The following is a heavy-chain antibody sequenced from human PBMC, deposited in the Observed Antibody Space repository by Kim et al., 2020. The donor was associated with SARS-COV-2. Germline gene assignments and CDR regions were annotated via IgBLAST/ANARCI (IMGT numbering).Heavy chain of an antibody. D-gene: IGHD6-19*01. J-gene: IGHJ3*02. CDR2: IKQDGNQK. V-gene: IGHV3-7*01. CDR1: GFTFSSYW. CDR3: ARDGDLYSSGKEAVDI. Sequence: GGSLRLSCAASGFTFSSYWMTWVRQAPGKGLEGVANIKQDGNQKYYVDSVKGRFTISRDNAKNSLYLQMNSLRAEDTAVYYCARDGDLYSSGKEAVDIWG.